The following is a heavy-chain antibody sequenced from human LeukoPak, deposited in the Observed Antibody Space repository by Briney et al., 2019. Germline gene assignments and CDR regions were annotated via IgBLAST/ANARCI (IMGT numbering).Heavy chain of an antibody. J-gene: IGHJ3*02. D-gene: IGHD3-9*01. Sequence: SETLSLTCTVSGGSISSYYWSWIRQPPGKGLEWIGYIYYSGSTNYNPSLKSRVTISVDTSKNQFSLKLSSVTAADTAVYYCARGITILTDAFDIWGQGTMVTVSS. CDR3: ARGITILTDAFDI. CDR1: GGSISSYY. V-gene: IGHV4-59*01. CDR2: IYYSGST.